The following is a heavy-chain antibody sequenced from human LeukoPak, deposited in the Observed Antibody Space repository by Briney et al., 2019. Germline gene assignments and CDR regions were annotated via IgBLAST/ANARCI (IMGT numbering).Heavy chain of an antibody. CDR1: GYTFTGYY. Sequence: ASVKVSCKASGYTFTGYYMHWVRQAPGQGLEWMGWINPNSGGTNYAQKFQGWVTMTRDTSISTAYMELSRLRSDDTAVYYCARGKVAGGVQDGWLDPWGQGTLVTVSS. CDR2: INPNSGGT. J-gene: IGHJ5*02. CDR3: ARGKVAGGVQDGWLDP. D-gene: IGHD1-26*01. V-gene: IGHV1-2*04.